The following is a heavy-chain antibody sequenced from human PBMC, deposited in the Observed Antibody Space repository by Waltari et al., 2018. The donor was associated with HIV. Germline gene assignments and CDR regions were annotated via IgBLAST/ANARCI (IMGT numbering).Heavy chain of an antibody. Sequence: QMQLQESGPGLVRPAETLSLTCTVSGGSISNYYWTWIRQPPGKGLEWIGYIYYSGSTNFNPSLKSRVTISLDTSKNQFSLTVNSFTAADTAIYDCARATTFTAYFYDSGAVDIWGQGTMVTISS. CDR2: IYYSGST. CDR1: GGSISNYY. CDR3: ARATTFTAYFYDSGAVDI. D-gene: IGHD3-22*01. V-gene: IGHV4-59*01. J-gene: IGHJ3*02.